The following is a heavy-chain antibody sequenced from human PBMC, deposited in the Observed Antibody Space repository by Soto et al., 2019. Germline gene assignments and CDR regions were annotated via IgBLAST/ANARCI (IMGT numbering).Heavy chain of an antibody. V-gene: IGHV4-39*01. D-gene: IGHD1-20*01. CDR3: AGPYNWNPYAPLDY. Sequence: QLQLQESGPGLVKPSETLSLTCTVSGGSISSSSYYWGWIRQPPGKGLEWIGSIYYSGNTYYSPSLKSRSSISVDTSQNQFSLKLTSVTAADTAVYYCAGPYNWNPYAPLDYWGQGTLVTVSS. CDR1: GGSISSSSYY. CDR2: IYYSGNT. J-gene: IGHJ4*02.